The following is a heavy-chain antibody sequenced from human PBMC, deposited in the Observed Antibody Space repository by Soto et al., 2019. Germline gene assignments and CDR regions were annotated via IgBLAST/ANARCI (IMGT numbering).Heavy chain of an antibody. CDR2: ISYDGSNK. CDR1: GFTFSSYG. CDR3: AKPGNSIHLGELSLDY. V-gene: IGHV3-30*18. J-gene: IGHJ4*02. D-gene: IGHD3-16*02. Sequence: GGSLRLSCAASGFTFSSYGMHWVRQAPGKGLEWVAVISYDGSNKYYADSVKGRFTISRENSKNTLYLQMNSLRAEDTAVYYCAKPGNSIHLGELSLDYWGQGTLVTVSS.